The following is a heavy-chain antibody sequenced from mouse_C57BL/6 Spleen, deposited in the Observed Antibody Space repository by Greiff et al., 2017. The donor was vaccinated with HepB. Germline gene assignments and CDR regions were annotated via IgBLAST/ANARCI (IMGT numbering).Heavy chain of an antibody. Sequence: VKLVESGPELVKPGASVKISCKASGYAFSSSWMNWVKQRPGKGLEWIGRIYPGDGNTNYNGKFKGKATLTADKSSSTAYMQLSSLTSEDSAVYFCARDYSNYGGYAMDYWGQGTSVTVSS. J-gene: IGHJ4*01. D-gene: IGHD2-5*01. V-gene: IGHV1-82*01. CDR3: ARDYSNYGGYAMDY. CDR1: GYAFSSSW. CDR2: IYPGDGNT.